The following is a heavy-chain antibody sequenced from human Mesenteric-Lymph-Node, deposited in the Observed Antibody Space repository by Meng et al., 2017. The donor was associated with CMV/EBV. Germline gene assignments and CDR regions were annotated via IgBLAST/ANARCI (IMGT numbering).Heavy chain of an antibody. CDR1: GGSISSYY. CDR3: ARVLSGRLDP. V-gene: IGHV4-59*01. J-gene: IGHJ5*02. Sequence: GSLRLSCTVSGGSISSYYWSWIRQPPGKGLEWIGDIYNSGSTNYNPSLQSRVIISLDASKNEFSLKMRSVTAADTAVYYCARVLSGRLDPWGQGTLVTVSS. CDR2: IYNSGST.